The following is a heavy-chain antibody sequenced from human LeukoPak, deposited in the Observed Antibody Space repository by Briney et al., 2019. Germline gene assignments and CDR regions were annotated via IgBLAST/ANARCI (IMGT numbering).Heavy chain of an antibody. CDR1: GGSISSYY. J-gene: IGHJ4*01. D-gene: IGHD6-13*01. CDR3: ARGGSSSSLTHIDY. Sequence: PSETLSLTCTVSGGSISSYYWSWIRQPPGAGLEWIGYIYYSGSTNYNPSLKSRVTMSVDTSKNQFSLNLSSVTAADTAVYYCARGGSSSSLTHIDYSGQGTLVTVSS. V-gene: IGHV4-59*01. CDR2: IYYSGST.